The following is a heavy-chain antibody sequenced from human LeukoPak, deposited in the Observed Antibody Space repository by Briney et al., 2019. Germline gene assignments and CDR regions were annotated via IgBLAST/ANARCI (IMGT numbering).Heavy chain of an antibody. CDR2: IYYGENT. CDR1: GGSISSGPYY. CDR3: ARRDDSSGYHKIFDY. Sequence: SETLSLTCTVAGGSISSGPYYWGWIRQPPGKGLEWIGNIYYGENTYYNPSLKSRVTISIDTSKNQFYLKLSSLTAADTAVYFCARRDDSSGYHKIFDYWGPGTLVTVSS. D-gene: IGHD3-22*01. V-gene: IGHV4-39*01. J-gene: IGHJ4*02.